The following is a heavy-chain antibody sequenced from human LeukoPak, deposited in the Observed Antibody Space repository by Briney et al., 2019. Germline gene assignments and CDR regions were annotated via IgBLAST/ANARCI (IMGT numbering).Heavy chain of an antibody. J-gene: IGHJ5*02. V-gene: IGHV3-48*02. CDR3: ARGPAVYGPAAGTNWFDP. D-gene: IGHD6-13*01. CDR1: GFTVSSYS. Sequence: GGSLRLSCAASGFTVSSYSMNWVRQAPGKGLEWVSYISSSNITIYYADSMKGRFTISRDNAKNSLYLQMNSLRDEDTAVYYCARGPAVYGPAAGTNWFDPWGQGTLVTVSS. CDR2: ISSSNITI.